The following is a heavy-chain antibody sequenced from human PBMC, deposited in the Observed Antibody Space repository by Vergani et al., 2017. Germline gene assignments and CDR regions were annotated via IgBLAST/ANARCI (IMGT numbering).Heavy chain of an antibody. D-gene: IGHD3-10*01. V-gene: IGHV4-59*01. Sequence: QVQLQESGPGLVKPAETLCLTCTVSGCSISSYYWSWIRQPPGKGLEWIGYIYYSGGTNYNPSLKSRVTISVDTSKNQFSLKLSSVTAADTAVYYCERGLYYYGSGSHAYNWFDPWGQGTLVTVSS. CDR3: ERGLYYYGSGSHAYNWFDP. CDR1: GCSISSYY. CDR2: IYYSGGT. J-gene: IGHJ5*02.